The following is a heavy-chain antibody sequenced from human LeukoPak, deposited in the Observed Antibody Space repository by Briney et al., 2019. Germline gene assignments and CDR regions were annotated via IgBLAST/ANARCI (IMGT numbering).Heavy chain of an antibody. D-gene: IGHD5-18*01. CDR1: GDTFTGYY. J-gene: IGHJ5*02. CDR2: INPNSGGT. Sequence: ASVRVSCKASGDTFTGYYMHGVRQGPGGGLEWVGRINPNSGGTNYAQKFQGRVTMTRDTSISTAYMELSRLRSDDTAVYYCARDGTAMVGVPRYNWFDPWGQGTLVTVSS. V-gene: IGHV1-2*06. CDR3: ARDGTAMVGVPRYNWFDP.